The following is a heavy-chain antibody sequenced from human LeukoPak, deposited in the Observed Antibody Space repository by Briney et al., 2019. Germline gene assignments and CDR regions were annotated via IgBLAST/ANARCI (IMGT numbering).Heavy chain of an antibody. D-gene: IGHD3-10*01. V-gene: IGHV4-59*01. CDR3: ARWGAYYYGSGSYSYAFDI. J-gene: IGHJ3*02. Sequence: SETVSLPCTVSGGSISSYYWSWIRQPPGKGLEWIGYIYYSGSTNYNPSLKSRVTISVDTSKNQFSLKLSSVTAADTAVYYCARWGAYYYGSGSYSYAFDIWGQGTMVTVSS. CDR2: IYYSGST. CDR1: GGSISSYY.